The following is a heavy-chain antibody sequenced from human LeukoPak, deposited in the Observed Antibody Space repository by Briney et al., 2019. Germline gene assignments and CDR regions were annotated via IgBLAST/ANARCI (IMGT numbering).Heavy chain of an antibody. CDR1: GYSISSGYY. D-gene: IGHD3-3*01. CDR3: ARDRDFWSGYLDY. V-gene: IGHV4-38-2*02. CDR2: IYHSGST. Sequence: PSETLSLTCTVSGYSISSGYYWGWIRQPPGKGLEWIGSIYHSGSTYYNPSLKSRVTISVDTSKNQFSLKLSSVTAADTAVYYCARDRDFWSGYLDYWGQGTLVTVSS. J-gene: IGHJ4*02.